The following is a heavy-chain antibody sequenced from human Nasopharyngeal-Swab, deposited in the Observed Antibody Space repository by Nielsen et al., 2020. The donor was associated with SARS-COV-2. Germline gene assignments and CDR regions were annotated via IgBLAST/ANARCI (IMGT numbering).Heavy chain of an antibody. CDR3: ARWSGYYYYYGMDV. D-gene: IGHD3-3*01. Sequence: SCKVSGYTLTELSMHWVRQAPGKGLEWVANIKQDGSEKYYVDSVKGRFTISRDNAKNSLYLQMNSLRAEDTAVYYCARWSGYYYYYGMDVWGQGTTVTVSS. CDR1: GYTLTELS. J-gene: IGHJ6*02. V-gene: IGHV3-7*01. CDR2: IKQDGSEK.